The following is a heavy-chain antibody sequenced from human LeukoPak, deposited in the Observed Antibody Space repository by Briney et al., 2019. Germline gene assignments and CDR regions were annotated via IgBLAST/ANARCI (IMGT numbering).Heavy chain of an antibody. V-gene: IGHV4-38-2*02. Sequence: PSETLSLTCTVSGYSISSGYYWGWIRQPPGKGLEWIGSIYHSGSTYYNPPLKSRVTISVDTSKNQFSLKLSSVTAADTAVYYCARLGLFNWFDPWGQGTLVTVSS. J-gene: IGHJ5*02. CDR3: ARLGLFNWFDP. CDR1: GYSISSGYY. CDR2: IYHSGST. D-gene: IGHD3-22*01.